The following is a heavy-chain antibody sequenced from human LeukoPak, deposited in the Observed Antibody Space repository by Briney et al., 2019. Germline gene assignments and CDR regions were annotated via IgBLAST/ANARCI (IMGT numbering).Heavy chain of an antibody. J-gene: IGHJ4*02. CDR3: ARAKGCSSTSCYKDRGTFDY. CDR2: ISSSSSYI. CDR1: GFTFSSYS. D-gene: IGHD2-2*02. Sequence: GGSLRLSCAASGFTFSSYSMNWVRQAPGKGLEWVSYISSSSSYIYYADSVKGRFTISRDNAKNSLYLQMNSLRAEDTAVYYCARAKGCSSTSCYKDRGTFDYWGQGTLVTVSS. V-gene: IGHV3-21*05.